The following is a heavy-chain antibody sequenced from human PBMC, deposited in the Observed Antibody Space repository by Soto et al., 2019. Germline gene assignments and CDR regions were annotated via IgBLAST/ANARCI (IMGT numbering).Heavy chain of an antibody. D-gene: IGHD3-16*01. Sequence: PGGSLRLSCAASGFTFSDYYMSWIRQAPGKGLEWVSYISSSSSYTNYADSEKGRFTISRDNAKNSLYLQMNSLRAEDTAVYYCARDHYGTYYFDYWGQGTLVTVSS. CDR1: GFTFSDYY. CDR2: ISSSSSYT. CDR3: ARDHYGTYYFDY. V-gene: IGHV3-11*06. J-gene: IGHJ4*02.